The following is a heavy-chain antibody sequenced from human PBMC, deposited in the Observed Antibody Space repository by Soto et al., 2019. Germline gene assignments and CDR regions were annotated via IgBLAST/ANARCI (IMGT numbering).Heavy chain of an antibody. CDR2: IWYDGSNK. CDR1: GFTFSSYG. V-gene: IGHV3-33*01. Sequence: GGSLRLSCAASGFTFSSYGMHWVRQAPGKGLEWVAVIWYDGSNKYYADSVKGRFTISRDNSKNTLYLQMNSLRAEDTAVYYCAREGRIAAAGNKNYYYYYGMDVWGQGTTVTVSS. J-gene: IGHJ6*02. D-gene: IGHD6-13*01. CDR3: AREGRIAAAGNKNYYYYYGMDV.